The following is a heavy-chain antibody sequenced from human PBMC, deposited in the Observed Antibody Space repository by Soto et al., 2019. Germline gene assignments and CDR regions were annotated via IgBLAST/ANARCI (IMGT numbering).Heavy chain of an antibody. CDR3: TREAGWQRMVPYD. D-gene: IGHD6-25*01. CDR1: GYTFTSYG. Sequence: QVQLEQSGSEVKKPGASVNVSCKAFGYTFTSYGFSWVRQVPGQELEWLGWISAFDGDTQYAQTMKGRLTVTTETSTTSVHMELRRLTPADTAVYYCTREAGWQRMVPYDWGQGTLVTVS. CDR2: ISAFDGDT. V-gene: IGHV1-18*04. J-gene: IGHJ4*02.